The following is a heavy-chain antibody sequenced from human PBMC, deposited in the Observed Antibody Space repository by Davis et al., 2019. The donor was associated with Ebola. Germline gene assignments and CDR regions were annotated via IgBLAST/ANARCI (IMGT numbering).Heavy chain of an antibody. V-gene: IGHV3-74*01. CDR1: GFTFSRYW. CDR2: INGDGSDT. J-gene: IGHJ4*02. D-gene: IGHD3-22*01. CDR3: VTGPTYYDSSGYGVGFDN. Sequence: GESLKISCAASGFTFSRYWMHWVRQAPGKGLVWVSRINGDGSDTTYADSVKGRFTISRDNAKNTVNLQMNSLRAEDTAVYYCVTGPTYYDSSGYGVGFDNWGQGTLVTVSS.